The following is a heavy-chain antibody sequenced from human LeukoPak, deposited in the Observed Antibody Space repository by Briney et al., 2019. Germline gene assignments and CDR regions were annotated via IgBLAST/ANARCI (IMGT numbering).Heavy chain of an antibody. Sequence: HPGRSLRLSCAASGFTFSSYGMHWVRQAPGKGLEWVAVISYDGSNKYYADSVKGRFTISRDNSKNTLYLQMNSLRAEDTAVYYCAKDHSSYQENYFDYWGQGTLVTVSS. V-gene: IGHV3-30*18. CDR2: ISYDGSNK. J-gene: IGHJ4*02. CDR3: AKDHSSYQENYFDY. CDR1: GFTFSSYG. D-gene: IGHD1-26*01.